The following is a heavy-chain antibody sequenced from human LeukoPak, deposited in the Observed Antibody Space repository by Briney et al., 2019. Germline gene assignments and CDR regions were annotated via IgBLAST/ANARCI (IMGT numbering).Heavy chain of an antibody. D-gene: IGHD1-14*01. Sequence: SETLSLTCAVCGGSFSGYYWSWIRQPPGKGLEWIGEINHSGSTNYNPSLKSRVTISVDTSKNQFSLKLSSVTAADTAVYYCARGRKYPSYFDYWGQGTLVTVSS. CDR2: INHSGST. V-gene: IGHV4-34*01. CDR3: ARGRKYPSYFDY. J-gene: IGHJ4*02. CDR1: GGSFSGYY.